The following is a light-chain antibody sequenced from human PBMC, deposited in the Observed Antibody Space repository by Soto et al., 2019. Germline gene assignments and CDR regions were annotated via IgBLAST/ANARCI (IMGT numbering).Light chain of an antibody. J-gene: IGLJ1*01. CDR1: SSDIGGYNY. CDR2: EVT. Sequence: QSALTQPPSASGSPGQSVTISCTGTSSDIGGYNYVSWYQQHPGKVPKLLIYEVTQRPSGVPDRFSASKSGNTASLTVSGLQAEDEADYYCSSYAGTDIPYVFGTGTQLTVL. CDR3: SSYAGTDIPYV. V-gene: IGLV2-8*01.